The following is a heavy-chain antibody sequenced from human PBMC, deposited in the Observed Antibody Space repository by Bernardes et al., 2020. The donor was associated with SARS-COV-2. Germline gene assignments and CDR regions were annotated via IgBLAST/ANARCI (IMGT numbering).Heavy chain of an antibody. CDR3: ARRDRSGADY. Sequence: GESLKISCQGSGYTFANRFIGWVRQLPGKGLEWMGIIFPGDSDTRYVPAFQGQVTISADKSINTAFLEWSSLKPSDTGIYFCARRDRSGADYWGQGTLVTVSS. CDR2: IFPGDSDT. D-gene: IGHD3-22*01. J-gene: IGHJ4*02. CDR1: GYTFANRF. V-gene: IGHV5-51*01.